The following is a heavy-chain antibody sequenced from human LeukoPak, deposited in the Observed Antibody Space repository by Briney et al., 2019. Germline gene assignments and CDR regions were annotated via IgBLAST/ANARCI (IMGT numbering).Heavy chain of an antibody. CDR1: GFTFDDYA. Sequence: GGSLRLSCAASGFTFDDYAVHWVRQAPGKGLEWVSGISWNSGSIGYADSVKGRFTISRDNAKNSLYLQMNSLRAEDTALYYCAKESDILSGPLDYWGQGTLVTVSS. D-gene: IGHD3-9*01. V-gene: IGHV3-9*01. J-gene: IGHJ4*02. CDR2: ISWNSGSI. CDR3: AKESDILSGPLDY.